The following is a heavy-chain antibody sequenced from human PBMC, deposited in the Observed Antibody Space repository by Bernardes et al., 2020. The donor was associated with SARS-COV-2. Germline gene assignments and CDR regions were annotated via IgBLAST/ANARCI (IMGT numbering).Heavy chain of an antibody. D-gene: IGHD6-6*01. CDR3: ATHSDSSERGAFDL. V-gene: IGHV5-51*01. J-gene: IGHJ3*01. CDR2: IYPDDPET. Sequence: GAFLKTSRHDSGYSFTRHWIAWVRPIPGKGPEWMGMIYPDDPETRLSPSLQGRVTISADKSINTAYLQWTSLKASDTAMYYCATHSDSSERGAFDLWGQGTLVTVSS. CDR1: GYSFTRHW.